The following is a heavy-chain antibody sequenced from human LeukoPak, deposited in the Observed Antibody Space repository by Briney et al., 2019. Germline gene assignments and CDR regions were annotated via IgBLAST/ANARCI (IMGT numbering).Heavy chain of an antibody. V-gene: IGHV4-39*07. CDR1: GGSISSSSYY. D-gene: IGHD3-22*01. CDR3: ARGKRGTYYDLPFDP. J-gene: IGHJ5*02. CDR2: INHSGST. Sequence: SETLSLTCTVPGGSISSSSYYWGWIRQPPGKGLEWIGEINHSGSTNYNPSLKSRVTISVDTSKNQFSLKLSSVTAADTAVYYCARGKRGTYYDLPFDPWGQGTLVTVSS.